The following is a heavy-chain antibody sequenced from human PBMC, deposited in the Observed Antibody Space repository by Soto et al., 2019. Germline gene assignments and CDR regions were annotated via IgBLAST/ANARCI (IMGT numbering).Heavy chain of an antibody. CDR2: ISSSSATI. CDR3: VRWARINPPKFYFEY. V-gene: IGHV3-48*02. Sequence: GGSLRLSCAASGFTFSTYAVNWLRQAPGKGLEWLSYISSSSATIYYADSVKGRFTISRDNGKNSLFLQMDSLRDEDTAVYYCVRWARINPPKFYFEYWGRGTLVTVS. CDR1: GFTFSTYA. J-gene: IGHJ4*02.